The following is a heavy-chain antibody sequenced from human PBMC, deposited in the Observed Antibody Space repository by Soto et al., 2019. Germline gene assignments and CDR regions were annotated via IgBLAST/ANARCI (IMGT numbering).Heavy chain of an antibody. D-gene: IGHD3-16*02. J-gene: IGHJ4*02. CDR3: ARACEQVYEYVWGSYRPTAFDY. CDR1: GYTFTSYG. V-gene: IGHV1-18*01. CDR2: ISAYTGNT. Sequence: VKVSCKASGYTFTSYGISWVRQAPGQGLEWMGWISAYTGNTNYAQKLQGRVTMTTDTSTSTAYMELRSLRSDDTAVYYCARACEQVYEYVWGSYRPTAFDYWGQGTLVTVSS.